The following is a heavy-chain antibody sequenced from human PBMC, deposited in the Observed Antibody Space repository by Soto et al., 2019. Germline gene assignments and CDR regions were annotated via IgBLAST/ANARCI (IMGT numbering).Heavy chain of an antibody. CDR2: ISYDGSNK. D-gene: IGHD6-19*01. J-gene: IGHJ3*02. CDR3: ARGSSGWYKDASDI. Sequence: QVQLVESGGGVVQPGRSLRLSCAASGFTFSSYAMHWVRQAPGKGLEWVAVISYDGSNKYYADSVKGRFTISRDNSKNTLYLQMNSLRAEDTAVYYCARGSSGWYKDASDIWGQGTMVTVSS. V-gene: IGHV3-30-3*01. CDR1: GFTFSSYA.